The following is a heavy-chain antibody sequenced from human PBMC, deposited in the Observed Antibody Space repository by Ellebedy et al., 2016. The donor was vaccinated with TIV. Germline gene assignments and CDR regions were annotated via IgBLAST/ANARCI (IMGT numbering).Heavy chain of an antibody. CDR3: ARMRYCGGDCWYFDY. CDR1: GGSISSSSYY. V-gene: IGHV4-39*01. J-gene: IGHJ4*02. D-gene: IGHD2-21*02. Sequence: MPSETLSLTCTVSGGSISSSSYYWGGIRQPPGKGLEWIGSIYYTGSTYYKPPLKSRVSISVDTSKNQFSLKLSSVTAAETAVYYCARMRYCGGDCWYFDYWGQGTLVTVSS. CDR2: IYYTGST.